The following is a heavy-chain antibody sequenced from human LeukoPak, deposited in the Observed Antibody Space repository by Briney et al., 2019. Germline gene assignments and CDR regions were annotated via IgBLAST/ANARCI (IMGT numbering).Heavy chain of an antibody. CDR2: INGSGGST. Sequence: GGSRSLSCAASGFPFSSYAMSWVRPAPRKGLEWVSDINGSGGSTYYADSVKGRFAISRDNSKNTLYLSMNRLRAEDTAVYKSAKRGTGYYFCTGSLGVDHPLDYWGQGTMFTVSS. D-gene: IGHD3-10*01. V-gene: IGHV3-23*01. CDR1: GFPFSSYA. CDR3: AKRGTGYYFCTGSLGVDHPLDY. J-gene: IGHJ4*02.